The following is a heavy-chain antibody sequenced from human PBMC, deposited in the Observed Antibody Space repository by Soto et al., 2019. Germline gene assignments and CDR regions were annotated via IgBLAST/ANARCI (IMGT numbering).Heavy chain of an antibody. CDR1: GGSFSGYY. Sequence: QVQLQQWGAGLLKPSETLSLTCAVYGGSFSGYYWTWIRQPPGTGLEWIGEINHSGSTNYNPSLKXRVTISVDTSKNQFSLKLTSVTAADTAVYYCARDNITGLFDYWGQGTLVTVSS. D-gene: IGHD2-8*02. J-gene: IGHJ4*02. V-gene: IGHV4-34*01. CDR3: ARDNITGLFDY. CDR2: INHSGST.